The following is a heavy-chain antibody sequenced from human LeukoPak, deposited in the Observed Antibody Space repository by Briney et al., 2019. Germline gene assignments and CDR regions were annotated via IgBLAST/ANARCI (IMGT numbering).Heavy chain of an antibody. Sequence: GGSLRLSCAASGFTVSSNYMSWVRQAPGKGLEWVSVIYSGGSTFYADSVKGRFSISRDNSKNTLYLQMSSLRAEDTAVYFCVRGYSFGPYGMDVWGQGTTVTVSS. D-gene: IGHD2-15*01. V-gene: IGHV3-53*05. CDR1: GFTVSSNY. CDR2: IYSGGST. J-gene: IGHJ6*02. CDR3: VRGYSFGPYGMDV.